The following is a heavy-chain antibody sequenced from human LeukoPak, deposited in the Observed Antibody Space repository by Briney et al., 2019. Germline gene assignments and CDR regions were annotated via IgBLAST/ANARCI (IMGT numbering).Heavy chain of an antibody. Sequence: ASVKVSCKASGGTFSSYAISWVRQAPGKGLEWMGGFDPEDGETIYAQKFQGRVTMTEDTSTDTAYMELSSLRSEDTAVYYCATQGRGNYDSTGFGFYRPVFGFDYWGQGTLVTVSS. D-gene: IGHD3-22*01. CDR2: FDPEDGET. J-gene: IGHJ4*02. CDR3: ATQGRGNYDSTGFGFYRPVFGFDY. V-gene: IGHV1-24*01. CDR1: GGTFSSYA.